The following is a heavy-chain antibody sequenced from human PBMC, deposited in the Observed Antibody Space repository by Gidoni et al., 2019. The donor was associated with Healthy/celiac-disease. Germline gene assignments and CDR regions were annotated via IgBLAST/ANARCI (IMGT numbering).Heavy chain of an antibody. V-gene: IGHV4-31*03. CDR3: ARGSSSGYYPPFDY. Sequence: QLQLQESGPGLVKPSQTLSLTCTVSGGSISRGGYYWTCIRQHPGKGLELIGYIYYSGSTYYNPSLKSRVTISVDTSKNQFSRKLSSVTAADTAVYYCARGSSSGYYPPFDYWGQGTLVTVSS. D-gene: IGHD3-22*01. CDR2: IYYSGST. J-gene: IGHJ4*02. CDR1: GGSISRGGYY.